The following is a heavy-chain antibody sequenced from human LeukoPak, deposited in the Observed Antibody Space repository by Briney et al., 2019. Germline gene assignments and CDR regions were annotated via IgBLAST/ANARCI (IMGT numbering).Heavy chain of an antibody. CDR1: GFTFSNAW. V-gene: IGHV3-15*01. J-gene: IGHJ4*02. Sequence: GGSLRLSCAASGFTFSNAWMSWVRQAPGKGLEWVGRIKSKTDGGTTDYAAPVKGRFTISRDDSKNTLYLQMNSLRAEDTAVYYCAKDPFTSSRYYFDYWGQGTLVTVSS. CDR2: IKSKTDGGTT. D-gene: IGHD3-16*01. CDR3: AKDPFTSSRYYFDY.